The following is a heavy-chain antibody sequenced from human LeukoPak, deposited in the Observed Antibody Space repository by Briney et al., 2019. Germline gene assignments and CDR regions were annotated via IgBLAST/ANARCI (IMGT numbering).Heavy chain of an antibody. CDR2: IYYSGST. CDR3: ARRITMIVVVRHNWFDH. CDR1: GGSLSSSSHY. V-gene: IGHV4-39*07. D-gene: IGHD3-22*01. J-gene: IGHJ5*02. Sequence: SETLSLTCTVSGGSLSSSSHYWAWIRQPPGKGLEWIANIYYSGSTYYNPSLKSRVTISVDTSKNQFSLKLSSVTAADTAVYYCARRITMIVVVRHNWFDHWGQGTLVTVSS.